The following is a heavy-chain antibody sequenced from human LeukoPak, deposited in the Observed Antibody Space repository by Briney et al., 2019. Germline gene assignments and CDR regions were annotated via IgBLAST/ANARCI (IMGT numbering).Heavy chain of an antibody. CDR2: MNPNSGNT. J-gene: IGHJ4*02. CDR3: ASVPKWELWVYYFDY. CDR1: GYTFTSYD. D-gene: IGHD1-26*01. Sequence: ASVKVSCKASGYTFTSYDINWVRQATGQGLEWMGWMNPNSGNTGYAQKFQGRVTMTRNTSISTAYMELSSLRSEDTAVYYCASVPKWELWVYYFDYWGQGTLVTVSS. V-gene: IGHV1-8*01.